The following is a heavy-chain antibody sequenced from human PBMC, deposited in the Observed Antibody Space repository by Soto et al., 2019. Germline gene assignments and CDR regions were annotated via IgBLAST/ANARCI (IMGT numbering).Heavy chain of an antibody. CDR2: INPNSGGT. J-gene: IGHJ6*02. Sequence: QVQLVQSGAEVKKPGASVKVSCKASGYTFTGYYMHWVRQAPGQGLEWMGWINPNSGGTNYAPKFQGLVTMTRDTSISTAYMGLSRLRSDDTAVYYCARGGGDSGGNSYYYYGMDVWCQGTTVTVSS. CDR1: GYTFTGYY. V-gene: IGHV1-2*04. D-gene: IGHD4-17*01. CDR3: ARGGGDSGGNSYYYYGMDV.